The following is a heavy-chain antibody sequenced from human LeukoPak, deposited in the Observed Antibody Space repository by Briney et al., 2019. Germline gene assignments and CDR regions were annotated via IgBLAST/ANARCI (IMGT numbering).Heavy chain of an antibody. V-gene: IGHV4-30-2*01. CDR2: IYHNGNT. D-gene: IGHD5-18*01. J-gene: IGHJ4*02. CDR1: GGSISSGGYS. Sequence: PSETLALTCAVSGGSISSGGYSWSWIRQPPGKGLEWIGYIYHNGNTYYSPSLKSRVTISVDRSKNQLSLKLSSVTAADTAMYYCASGGYSYGFDYWGQGTLVTVSS. CDR3: ASGGYSYGFDY.